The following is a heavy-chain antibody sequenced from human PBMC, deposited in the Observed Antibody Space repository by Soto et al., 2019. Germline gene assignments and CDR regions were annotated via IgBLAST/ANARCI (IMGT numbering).Heavy chain of an antibody. Sequence: QVHLQQWGAGLLKPSETLSLTCAVYGGSFSDDASSSDWYWNWIRQSPGKGLEWIGEIDRSGRTQYNPSLKSRVSKSVDTSKNQFSPRRSSVSAADPGVYYCATWGRGVLIQNWVDRWGQGTLVTVSS. CDR1: GGSFSDDASSSDWY. CDR2: IDRSGRT. CDR3: ATWGRGVLIQNWVDR. D-gene: IGHD3-10*01. J-gene: IGHJ5*02. V-gene: IGHV4-38-2*01.